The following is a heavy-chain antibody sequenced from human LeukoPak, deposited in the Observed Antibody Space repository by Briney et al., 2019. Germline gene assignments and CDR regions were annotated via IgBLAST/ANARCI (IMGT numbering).Heavy chain of an antibody. Sequence: SGTLSLTCAVSGGSISSSNWWSWVRQPPGKGLEWIGEIYHSGSTNYNPSLKSRVTISVDKSKNQFSLKLSSVTAADTAVYYCARDGNDYGDYVYYYYYGMDVWGQGTTVTVSS. J-gene: IGHJ6*02. CDR1: GGSISSSNW. CDR2: IYHSGST. D-gene: IGHD4-17*01. CDR3: ARDGNDYGDYVYYYYYGMDV. V-gene: IGHV4-4*02.